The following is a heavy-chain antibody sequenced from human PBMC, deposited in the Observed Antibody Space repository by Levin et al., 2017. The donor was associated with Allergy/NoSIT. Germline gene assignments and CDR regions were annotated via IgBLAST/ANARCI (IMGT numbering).Heavy chain of an antibody. CDR3: AREPPYDSSGSPGPNSVWFDY. J-gene: IGHJ4*02. D-gene: IGHD3-22*01. Sequence: ASVKVSCKASGYTFTGYYIHWVRQAPGQGLEWMGWINPNSGGTNYAQKFQGRVTMTRDTSISTAYMELSSLISVDTAVYYCAREPPYDSSGSPGPNSVWFDYWGQGTLVTVSS. CDR1: GYTFTGYY. CDR2: INPNSGGT. V-gene: IGHV1-2*02.